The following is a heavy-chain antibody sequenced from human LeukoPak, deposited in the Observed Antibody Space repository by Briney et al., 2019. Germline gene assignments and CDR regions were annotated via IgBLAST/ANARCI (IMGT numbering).Heavy chain of an antibody. V-gene: IGHV3-30*03. CDR1: GFTFSSYG. CDR3: ARGSITMVRGVIARIDY. D-gene: IGHD3-10*01. J-gene: IGHJ4*02. Sequence: GRSLRLSCAASGFTFSSYGMHWVRQAPGKGLEWVAVISYDGSNKYYADSVKGRFTISRDNSKNTLYLQMNSLRAEDTAVYYCARGSITMVRGVIARIDYWGQGTLVAVSS. CDR2: ISYDGSNK.